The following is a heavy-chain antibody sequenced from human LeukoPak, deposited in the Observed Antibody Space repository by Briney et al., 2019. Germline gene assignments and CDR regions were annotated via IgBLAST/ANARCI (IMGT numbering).Heavy chain of an antibody. D-gene: IGHD6-19*01. CDR1: GGSISSGSYY. Sequence: SETLSPTCTVSGGSISSGSYYWSWIRQPAGKGLEWIGRIYTSGSTNYNPSLKSRVTISVDTSKNQFSLKLSSVTAADTAVYYCARGDLGQWLVHRRWYMDVWGKGTTVTISS. V-gene: IGHV4-61*02. CDR2: IYTSGST. J-gene: IGHJ6*03. CDR3: ARGDLGQWLVHRRWYMDV.